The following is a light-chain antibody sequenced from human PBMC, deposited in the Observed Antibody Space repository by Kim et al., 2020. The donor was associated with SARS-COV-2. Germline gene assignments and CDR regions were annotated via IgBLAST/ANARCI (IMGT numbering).Light chain of an antibody. CDR3: LQYKTYPLT. CDR1: QGISNW. V-gene: IGKV1D-16*01. CDR2: STS. Sequence: DIQMTQSPSSLSASVGDRVTITCRASQGISNWLAWYQLKPDKAPKSLIYSTSNLQSGVPSRFSGSGFGTDFTLTISSLQPEDIGTYYCLQYKTYPLTFGPGTKVDIK. J-gene: IGKJ3*01.